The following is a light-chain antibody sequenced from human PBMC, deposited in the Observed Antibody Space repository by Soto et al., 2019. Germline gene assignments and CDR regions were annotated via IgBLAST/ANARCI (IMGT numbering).Light chain of an antibody. CDR2: RAS. J-gene: IGKJ2*01. CDR1: QSISSW. CDR3: QHYVT. V-gene: IGKV1-5*03. Sequence: DIQMTQSPSTLSASVGDRVTITCRASQSISSWLAWYQQKPGKAPKLLIYRASSLESGVPSRFSGSGSGTEFTLTISSLQPDDFATYYCQHYVTFGQGTKLEIK.